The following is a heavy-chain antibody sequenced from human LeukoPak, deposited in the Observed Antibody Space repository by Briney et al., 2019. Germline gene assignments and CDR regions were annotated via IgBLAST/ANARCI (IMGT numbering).Heavy chain of an antibody. V-gene: IGHV3-21*01. CDR3: ARDRTVTPRGNWFDP. CDR2: ISSSSSYI. D-gene: IGHD4-17*01. J-gene: IGHJ5*02. CDR1: GFTFSSYS. Sequence: PGGSLRLSCAASGFTFSSYSMNWVRQAPGKGLEWVSSISSSSSYIYYADSVKGRFTISRDNAKNSLYLQMNSLRAEDTAVYYCARDRTVTPRGNWFDPWGQGTLVTVSS.